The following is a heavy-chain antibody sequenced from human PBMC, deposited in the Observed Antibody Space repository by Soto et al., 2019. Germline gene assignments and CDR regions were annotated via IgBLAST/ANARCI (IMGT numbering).Heavy chain of an antibody. J-gene: IGHJ6*02. V-gene: IGHV3-72*01. CDR2: IRRKANSYTT. Sequence: PGGSLRLSCAASGLIFSDYHMDWVRQAPGKGLEWVGRIRRKANSYTTEYAASVKDRFTISRDDSKNSLYLQMNSLKSEDTAVYYCAMLGGWSGGSSGMDVWGQGSTVTVS. D-gene: IGHD6-19*01. CDR1: GLIFSDYH. CDR3: AMLGGWSGGSSGMDV.